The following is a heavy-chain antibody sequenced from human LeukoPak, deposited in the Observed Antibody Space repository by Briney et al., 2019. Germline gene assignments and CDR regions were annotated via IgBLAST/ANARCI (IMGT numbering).Heavy chain of an antibody. Sequence: SETLSLTCTVSGGSISSYYWSWIRQPPGKGLEWIGYIYYSGSTNYKPPLKSRVTISVDTSKNQFSLKLSSVTAADTAVYYCARHTTRLSSGWYLDPWFDPWGQGTLVTVSS. CDR1: GGSISSYY. CDR2: IYYSGST. V-gene: IGHV4-59*08. CDR3: ARHTTRLSSGWYLDPWFDP. J-gene: IGHJ5*02. D-gene: IGHD6-19*01.